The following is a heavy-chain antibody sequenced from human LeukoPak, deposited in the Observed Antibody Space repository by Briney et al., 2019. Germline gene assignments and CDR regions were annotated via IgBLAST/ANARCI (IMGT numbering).Heavy chain of an antibody. CDR1: GGSISSGSYY. D-gene: IGHD2-15*01. J-gene: IGHJ5*02. V-gene: IGHV4-61*01. Sequence: TTSETLSLTCTVSGGSISSGSYYWSWIRQPPGKGLEWIGYIYYSGSTNYNPSLKSRVSISVDTSKNQFSLKLSSVTAADTAVYYCARGRGGGGSSNNWFDPWGQGTLVTVSS. CDR3: ARGRGGGGSSNNWFDP. CDR2: IYYSGST.